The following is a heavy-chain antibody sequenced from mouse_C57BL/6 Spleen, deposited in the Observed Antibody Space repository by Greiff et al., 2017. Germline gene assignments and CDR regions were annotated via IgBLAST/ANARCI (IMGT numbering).Heavy chain of an antibody. CDR1: GYTFTDYE. D-gene: IGHD1-1*01. V-gene: IGHV1-15*01. J-gene: IGHJ2*01. CDR3: TPIYYGSSY. CDR2: IDPETGGT. Sequence: QVQLQQSGAELVRPGASVTLSCKASGYTFTDYEMHWVKQTPVHGLEWIGAIDPETGGTAYNQKFKGKAILTADKSSSTAYMELRSLTSEDSAVYYCTPIYYGSSYWGQGTTLTVSS.